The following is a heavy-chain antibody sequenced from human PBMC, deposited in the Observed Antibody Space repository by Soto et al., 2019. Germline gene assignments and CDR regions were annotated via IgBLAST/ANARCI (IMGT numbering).Heavy chain of an antibody. D-gene: IGHD2-8*01. V-gene: IGHV3-48*01. CDR3: ERVCGGVYGIDV. CDR1: GFTFSSYS. CDR2: ITSDSSTI. Sequence: EVQLVESGGGLVQPGGSLRLSCAASGFTFSSYSINWVRQAPGKGLEWFSYITSDSSTISYADSVQGRFTVSSDNAKNSLYQQLNSVRAEDSCVDYGERVCGGVYGIDVGSQGTSVTVTS. J-gene: IGHJ6*02.